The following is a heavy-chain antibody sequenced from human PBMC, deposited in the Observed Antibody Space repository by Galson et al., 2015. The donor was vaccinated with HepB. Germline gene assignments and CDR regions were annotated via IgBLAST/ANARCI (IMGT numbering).Heavy chain of an antibody. V-gene: IGHV4-34*01. D-gene: IGHD6-13*01. CDR1: GGSFSGYY. CDR2: INHSGST. CDR3: ARGNRGSSWYY. Sequence: ETLSLTCAVYGGSFSGYYWSWIRQPPGKGLEWIGEINHSGSTNYNPSLKSRVTISIDTSKNQFSLKLSSVTAADTAVYYCARGNRGSSWYYWGQGTTVTVSS. J-gene: IGHJ6*02.